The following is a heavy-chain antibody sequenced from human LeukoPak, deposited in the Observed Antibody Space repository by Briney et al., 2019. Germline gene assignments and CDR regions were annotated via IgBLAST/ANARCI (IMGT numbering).Heavy chain of an antibody. D-gene: IGHD3-22*01. Sequence: ASVKVSCKASGYTFTSHGISWVRQAPGKGLEWMGGFDPEDGETIYAQKFQGRVTMTEDTSTDTAYMELSSLRSEDTAVYYCATAGSYYYDSSGPFDYWGQGTLVTVSS. V-gene: IGHV1-24*01. J-gene: IGHJ4*02. CDR1: GYTFTSHG. CDR3: ATAGSYYYDSSGPFDY. CDR2: FDPEDGET.